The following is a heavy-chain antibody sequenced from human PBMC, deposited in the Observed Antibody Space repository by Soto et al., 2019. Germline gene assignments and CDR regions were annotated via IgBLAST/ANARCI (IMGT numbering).Heavy chain of an antibody. CDR1: GYTFTSYG. CDR2: ISAYNGNT. J-gene: IGHJ3*02. D-gene: IGHD3-22*01. V-gene: IGHV1-18*01. Sequence: GAPVKVSCKASGYTFTSYGISWVRQAPGQGLEWMGWISAYNGNTNYAQKLQGRVTMTTDTSTSTAYMELRSLRSDDTAVYYCARVRYYDSSGYYIPDAFDIWGQGTMVTVSS. CDR3: ARVRYYDSSGYYIPDAFDI.